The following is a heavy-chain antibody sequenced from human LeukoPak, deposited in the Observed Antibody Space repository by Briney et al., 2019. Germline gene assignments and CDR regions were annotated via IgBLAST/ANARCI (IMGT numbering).Heavy chain of an antibody. CDR2: KYYSGST. CDR3: ASDVVAAAGTDALDF. CDR1: GGSISSSSYY. D-gene: IGHD6-13*01. Sequence: PSETLSLTCTVSGGSISSSSYYWGWIRQPPGKGLEWIGCKYYSGSTYYNPSLKSRVTISVDTSKSQFSLKLSSVTAADTAVYYCASDVVAAAGTDALDFWGQGTMVTVSS. J-gene: IGHJ3*01. V-gene: IGHV4-39*01.